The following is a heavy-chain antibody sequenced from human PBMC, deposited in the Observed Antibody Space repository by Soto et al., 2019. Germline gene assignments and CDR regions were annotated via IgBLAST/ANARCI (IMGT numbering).Heavy chain of an antibody. V-gene: IGHV4-34*01. D-gene: IGHD4-17*01. Sequence: QVQLQQWGAGLLKPSETLSLTCAVYGGSFSGYYWSWIRQPPGKGLEWIGEINHSGSTNYNPSLKSRVTILVDTSKDQFSLKLSSVTAADTAVYYCARSATVTTRPYYFDYWGQGTLVTVSS. J-gene: IGHJ4*02. CDR3: ARSATVTTRPYYFDY. CDR1: GGSFSGYY. CDR2: INHSGST.